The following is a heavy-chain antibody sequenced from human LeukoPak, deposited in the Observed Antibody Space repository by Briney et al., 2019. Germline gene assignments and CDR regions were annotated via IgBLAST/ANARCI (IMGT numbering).Heavy chain of an antibody. V-gene: IGHV3-23*01. J-gene: IGHJ3*02. CDR2: ISGSGGST. CDR3: AKPTMIVVVGDAFDI. D-gene: IGHD3-22*01. CDR1: GFTFSSYA. Sequence: GGSLRLSRAASGFTFSSYAMSWVRQAPGKGLEWVSAISGSGGSTYYADSVKGRFTISRDNSKNTLYLQMNSLRAEDTAVYYCAKPTMIVVVGDAFDIWGQGTMVTVSS.